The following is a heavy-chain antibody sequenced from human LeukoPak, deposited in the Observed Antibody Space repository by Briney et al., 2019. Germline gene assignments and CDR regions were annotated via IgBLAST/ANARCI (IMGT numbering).Heavy chain of an antibody. CDR2: IYYISNT. CDR3: ARTQSQSGSYRYYFGY. J-gene: IGHJ4*02. D-gene: IGHD1-26*01. Sequence: SETLSLTCTASGASVGSAGYYWSWIRRPPGGGLEWIGYIYYISNTNYNPSLKSRVTMSVDPSKNQFSLKLNSVTAADTAVYYCARTQSQSGSYRYYFGYWGQGTLVTVSS. CDR1: GASVGSAGYY. V-gene: IGHV4-61*08.